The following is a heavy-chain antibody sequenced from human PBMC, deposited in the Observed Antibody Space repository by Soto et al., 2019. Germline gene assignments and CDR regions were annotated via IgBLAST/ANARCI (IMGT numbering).Heavy chain of an antibody. D-gene: IGHD1-1*01. CDR1: GGSISSGGYF. V-gene: IGHV4-31*11. Sequence: SETLSLTCAVSGGSISSGGYFWSWIRQHPGKGLEWIGYIYHSGSSYYNPSLKSPVAISVDTSKNQISLTPNSVTAADTAVYYCARVEMATTYFDYWGQGTLVTVSS. CDR3: ARVEMATTYFDY. J-gene: IGHJ4*02. CDR2: IYHSGSS.